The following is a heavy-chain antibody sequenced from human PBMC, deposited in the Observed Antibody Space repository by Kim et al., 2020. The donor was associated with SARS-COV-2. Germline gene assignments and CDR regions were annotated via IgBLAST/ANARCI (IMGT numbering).Heavy chain of an antibody. J-gene: IGHJ4*01. CDR1: GFSFSSYG. CDR3: AKDPLKWELRGGIDY. CDR2: ISYDGTKK. D-gene: IGHD1-7*01. Sequence: GGSLRLSCAASGFSFSSYGMHWVRQAPGKGLEWVAVISYDGTKKYYADSVKGRFTISRDISKNTVHLEMNSLRAEDTAAYYCAKDPLKWELRGGIDYWG. V-gene: IGHV3-30*18.